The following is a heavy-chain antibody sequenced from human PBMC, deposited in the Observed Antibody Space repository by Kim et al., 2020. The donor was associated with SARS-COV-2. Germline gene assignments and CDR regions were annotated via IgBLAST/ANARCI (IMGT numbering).Heavy chain of an antibody. V-gene: IGHV5-51*01. CDR1: GYSFTSHW. D-gene: IGHD3-3*01. Sequence: GESLKISCQGSGYSFTSHWIAWVRQMPGKGLEWVGIIYPGDSDTRYSPSFRGQVTISADKSINTAYLQWSSLKASDSAMYYCASLTSENFYSHFDYWGQGTLVTVSS. CDR3: ASLTSENFYSHFDY. CDR2: IYPGDSDT. J-gene: IGHJ4*02.